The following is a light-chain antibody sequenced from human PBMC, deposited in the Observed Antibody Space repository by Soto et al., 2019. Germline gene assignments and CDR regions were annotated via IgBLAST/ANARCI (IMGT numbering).Light chain of an antibody. CDR1: SSNVGSNT. CDR2: SNN. J-gene: IGLJ1*01. CDR3: AAWDDSLNAYV. Sequence: QSVLTQPPSASGTPGQRVTISCSGSSSNVGSNTVNWYQQLPGTAPKLLIYSNNQRPSGVPDRFSGSKSGTSASLAISGLQYGDEADYYCAAWDDSLNAYVFATGTKVTVL. V-gene: IGLV1-44*01.